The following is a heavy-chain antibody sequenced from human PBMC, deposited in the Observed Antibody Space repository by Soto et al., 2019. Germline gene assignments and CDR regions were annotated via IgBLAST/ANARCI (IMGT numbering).Heavy chain of an antibody. Sequence: EVQLVESVGGLVQPGGSLRLACAASGFVFRNYWMSWVRQAPWKGLEWVANIKEDGSEANYVDSVKGQFAVSRDKDTNSLYLQLNSLTPEDTAVYYCARSRRQWFGGTLSYYFDFWGQGTLVTVSS. CDR1: GFVFRNYW. J-gene: IGHJ4*02. V-gene: IGHV3-7*01. CDR3: ARSRRQWFGGTLSYYFDF. D-gene: IGHD3-10*01. CDR2: IKEDGSEA.